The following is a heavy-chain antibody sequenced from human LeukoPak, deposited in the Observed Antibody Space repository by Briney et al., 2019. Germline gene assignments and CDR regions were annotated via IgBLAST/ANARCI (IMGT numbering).Heavy chain of an antibody. V-gene: IGHV3-53*01. CDR1: GFTVSSNY. CDR2: VYDGDTT. Sequence: GGSLRLSCAASGFTVSSNYMSWVRQAPGKGLEWVSAVYDGDTTYYADSVKGRFTISRDNSKNTLYLQINSLRVEDTAVYFCARDNWVDCWGQGTLVTVSS. CDR3: ARDNWVDC. J-gene: IGHJ5*01.